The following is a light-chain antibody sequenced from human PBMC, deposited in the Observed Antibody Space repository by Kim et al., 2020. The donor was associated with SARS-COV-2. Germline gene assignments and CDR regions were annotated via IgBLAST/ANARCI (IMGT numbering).Light chain of an antibody. V-gene: IGKV3-20*01. CDR1: QRVGSSY. Sequence: EIVLTQSPGTLSLSPGERATLSCRASQRVGSSYLAWYQQKPGQAPRLLIYGASSRATGIPDRFSGSGSGTDFTLTISRLEPGDFAVYYWQQYASSRTFGQGTKVDIK. J-gene: IGKJ1*01. CDR2: GAS. CDR3: QQYASSRT.